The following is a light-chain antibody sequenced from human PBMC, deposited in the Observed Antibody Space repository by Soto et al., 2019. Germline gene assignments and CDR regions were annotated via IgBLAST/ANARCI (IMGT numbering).Light chain of an antibody. CDR3: SSYRSGSTRVE. Sequence: QSALTQPASVSGSPGQSITISCTGTSSDVGGYNFVSWYQQHPGKVPKVMIYDVSKRPSGVSNRFSGSKSGNTASLTISGLQVEDEADYYCSSYRSGSTRVEFGGGTKLTVL. CDR1: SSDVGGYNF. CDR2: DVS. J-gene: IGLJ2*01. V-gene: IGLV2-14*03.